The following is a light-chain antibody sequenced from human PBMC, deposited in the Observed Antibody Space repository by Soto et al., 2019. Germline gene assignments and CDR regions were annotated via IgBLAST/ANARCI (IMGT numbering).Light chain of an antibody. Sequence: EIVLTQSPGTLSLSPGERATLSCRASQSVSNNYLAWYQQKPGQAPRLLIYGASNRPTGITDRFSGSGSGTDFTLTISRLEPEDFAVYYCQQYGSSGTFGQGTKVEIK. CDR1: QSVSNNY. V-gene: IGKV3-20*01. CDR3: QQYGSSGT. J-gene: IGKJ1*01. CDR2: GAS.